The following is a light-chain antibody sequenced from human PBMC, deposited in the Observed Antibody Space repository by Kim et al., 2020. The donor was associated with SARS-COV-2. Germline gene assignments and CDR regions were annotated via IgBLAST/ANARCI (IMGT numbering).Light chain of an antibody. Sequence: AFVGDRVTITCRASQGISSYLAWYQQKPGKAPKLLSHGACTLESGVPSRFSGSGSGTEFTLTISRLQPEDFATYSCQQHITYPRTFGQGTKVDIK. J-gene: IGKJ1*01. CDR3: QQHITYPRT. CDR2: GAC. V-gene: IGKV1-9*01. CDR1: QGISSY.